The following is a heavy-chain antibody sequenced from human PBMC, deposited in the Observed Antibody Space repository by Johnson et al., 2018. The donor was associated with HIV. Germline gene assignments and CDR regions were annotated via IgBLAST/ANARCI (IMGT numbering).Heavy chain of an antibody. CDR2: IWYDGSYK. D-gene: IGHD4-17*01. CDR1: GFTFSSYA. V-gene: IGHV3-33*06. Sequence: QVQLVESGGGVVQPGRSLRLSCAASGFTFSSYAMHWVRQAPGKGLEWVAVIWYDGSYKYYADSVKGRFTISRDNSKNTLYLQMNSLRAEDTAVYYCAKVNGDYKTDAFDIWGQGTMVTVSS. CDR3: AKVNGDYKTDAFDI. J-gene: IGHJ3*02.